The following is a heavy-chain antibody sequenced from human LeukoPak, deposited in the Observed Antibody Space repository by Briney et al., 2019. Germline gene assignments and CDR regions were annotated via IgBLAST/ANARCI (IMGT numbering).Heavy chain of an antibody. CDR1: QFNVSSNY. Sequence: GGSLRLSCAATQFNVSSNYMSGVRHAPGKGLEWDSVIYSGGRTYYADSAKGRLTISRDNAKNSLYLQMNSLRAEGTAVYYWARAYSGYGGAGSDVWGQGTTVTVSS. CDR3: ARAYSGYGGAGSDV. CDR2: IYSGGRT. D-gene: IGHD5-12*01. J-gene: IGHJ6*02. V-gene: IGHV3-53*01.